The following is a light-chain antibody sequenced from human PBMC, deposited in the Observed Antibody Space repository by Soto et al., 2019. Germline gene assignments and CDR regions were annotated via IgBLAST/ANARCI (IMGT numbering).Light chain of an antibody. V-gene: IGLV2-14*01. Sequence: QSVLTQPASMSGSPGQSITISCTGTDRDVGGYNYVSWYQQHPGKAPNLLIYEVTNRPSGVSNRFSGSKSGNTASLTISGLQAEDEADYYCSSYTSSRDYVFGTGTKVTVL. CDR1: DRDVGGYNY. J-gene: IGLJ1*01. CDR3: SSYTSSRDYV. CDR2: EVT.